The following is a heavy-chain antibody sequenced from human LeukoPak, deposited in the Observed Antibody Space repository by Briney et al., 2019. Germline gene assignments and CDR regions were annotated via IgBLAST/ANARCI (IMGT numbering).Heavy chain of an antibody. J-gene: IGHJ4*02. D-gene: IGHD6-19*01. CDR3: AKRRAVPDPQRGLDY. Sequence: PGGSLRLSCAASGFTFSAYVMHWVRQAPGKGLQWVAVISDSGGYTQYADSAKGRFTISRDSSKNTLYLQMNSLRAEDTAVYYCAKRRAVPDPQRGLDYWGQGTLVTVSS. CDR1: GFTFSAYV. CDR2: ISDSGGYT. V-gene: IGHV3-23*01.